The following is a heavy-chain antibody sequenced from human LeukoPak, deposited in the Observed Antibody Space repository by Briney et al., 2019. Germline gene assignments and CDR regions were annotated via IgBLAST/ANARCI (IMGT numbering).Heavy chain of an antibody. Sequence: GGSLRLSCAASGFTFSSYGMHWVRQAPGKGLEWVAVISYGGSNKYYADSVKGRFTISRDNSKNTLYLQMNSLRAEDTAVYYCAKGGVRTLPYGMDVWGQGTTVTVSS. CDR1: GFTFSSYG. CDR2: ISYGGSNK. D-gene: IGHD3-16*01. J-gene: IGHJ6*02. CDR3: AKGGVRTLPYGMDV. V-gene: IGHV3-30*18.